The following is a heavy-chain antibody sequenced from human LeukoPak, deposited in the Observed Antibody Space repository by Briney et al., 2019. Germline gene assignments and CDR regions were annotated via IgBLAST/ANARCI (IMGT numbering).Heavy chain of an antibody. V-gene: IGHV3-33*03. J-gene: IGHJ4*02. CDR2: IWYDGSHK. CDR3: ARGVPIPATHPIDY. Sequence: GASLRLPCAASGFTFNSYGMHWVRQAPGKGLEWVAMIWYDGSHKKYADSVEGRFSISRDTSKNTLYLQMNSLRADDTAVYYCARGVPIPATHPIDYWGQGSLVTVSS. D-gene: IGHD3-10*01. CDR1: GFTFNSYG.